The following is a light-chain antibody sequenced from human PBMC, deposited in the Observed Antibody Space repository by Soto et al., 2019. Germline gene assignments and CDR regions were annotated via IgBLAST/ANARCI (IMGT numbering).Light chain of an antibody. CDR3: QQSYSTPMYT. J-gene: IGKJ2*01. V-gene: IGKV1-39*01. CDR1: QSIISY. CDR2: AAS. Sequence: DIQMTQSPSSLSASVGDRVTITCRASQSIISYLNWYQQKPGTSHKLLIYAASSLQSVVPSRFSGSGSGTEFTLTISSMQPKDFATSYWQQSYSTPMYTFGQGTKLEIK.